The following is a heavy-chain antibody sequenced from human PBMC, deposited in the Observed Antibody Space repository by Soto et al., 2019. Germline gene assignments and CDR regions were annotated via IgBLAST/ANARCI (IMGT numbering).Heavy chain of an antibody. CDR1: GFSFNDYY. CDR3: ARDLGNCFDY. J-gene: IGHJ4*02. D-gene: IGHD1-26*01. V-gene: IGHV3-11*01. CDR2: ISGSGRTI. Sequence: QVRLVESGGGLVKPAGSLRLSCGASGFSFNDYYMSWIRQAPGKGLEWISYISGSGRTISYADSVKGRFTISGDNAKSSLYLHLNNLTAEDTAVYFCARDLGNCFDYWGRGTLVTVS.